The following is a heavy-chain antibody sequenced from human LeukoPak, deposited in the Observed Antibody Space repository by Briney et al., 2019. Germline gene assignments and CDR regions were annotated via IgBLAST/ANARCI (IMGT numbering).Heavy chain of an antibody. V-gene: IGHV4-34*01. J-gene: IGHJ4*02. Sequence: SETLSLTCGVYGGSFSGYYYNWIRQPPGKGLEWIAEINHLGSTNYNPSLQSRVAISIDTSKNQFSLNLISVTAADTAVYYCARGGYNIDWMKDAPDYWGQGTLVTVSS. CDR3: ARGGYNIDWMKDAPDY. D-gene: IGHD6-19*01. CDR1: GGSFSGYY. CDR2: INHLGST.